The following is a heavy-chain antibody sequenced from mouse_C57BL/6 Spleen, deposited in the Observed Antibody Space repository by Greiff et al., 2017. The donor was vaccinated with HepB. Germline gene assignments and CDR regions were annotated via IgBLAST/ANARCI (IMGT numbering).Heavy chain of an antibody. V-gene: IGHV1-39*01. J-gene: IGHJ1*03. D-gene: IGHD2-4*01. CDR1: GYSFTDYN. CDR2: INPNYGTT. CDR3: ARSRYDYDDWYFDV. Sequence: LVESGPELVKPGASVKISCKASGYSFTDYNMNWVKQSNGKSLEWIGVINPNYGTTSYNQKFKGKATLTVDQSSSTAYMQLNSLTSEDSAVYYCARSRYDYDDWYFDVWGTGTTVTVSS.